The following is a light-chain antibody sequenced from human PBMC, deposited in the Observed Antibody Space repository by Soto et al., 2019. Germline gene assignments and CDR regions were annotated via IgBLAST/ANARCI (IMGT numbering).Light chain of an antibody. Sequence: DIQMTQSPSTLPASVGDRVTITCRASQSISNRLAWYQQKPGKAPKVLIYDASSLESGVPSRFSGSGSGTEFTLTISNLQPDDFATYFCQQYHNYPRTFGLGTKVDIK. CDR1: QSISNR. J-gene: IGKJ1*01. V-gene: IGKV1-5*01. CDR2: DAS. CDR3: QQYHNYPRT.